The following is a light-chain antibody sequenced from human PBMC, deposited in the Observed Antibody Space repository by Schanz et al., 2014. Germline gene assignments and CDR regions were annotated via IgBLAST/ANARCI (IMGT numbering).Light chain of an antibody. V-gene: IGLV2-23*02. J-gene: IGLJ2*01. CDR2: EVT. CDR1: SSDVGNYDL. CDR3: CSYARNYGFL. Sequence: QSALTQPASVSGSPGQSITISCTGTSSDVGNYDLVSWYRHYPGKAPKLLIYEVTKRPSGVSNRFSGSKSDNTASLTISGLQTEDGADYYCCSYARNYGFLFGGGTKLTVL.